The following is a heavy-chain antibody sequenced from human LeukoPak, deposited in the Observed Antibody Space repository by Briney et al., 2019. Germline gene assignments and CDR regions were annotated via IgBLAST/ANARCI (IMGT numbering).Heavy chain of an antibody. D-gene: IGHD6-13*01. CDR3: ARDGYSSSCPKD. CDR1: GFTFSSYS. Sequence: GGSLRLSCAASGFTFSSYSMNWVRQAPGKGLEWVSSISSSSSYIYYADSVKGRFTISRDNAKKSLYLQMNSLRAEDTAVYYCARDGYSSSCPKDWGQGTLVTVSS. CDR2: ISSSSSYI. V-gene: IGHV3-21*01. J-gene: IGHJ4*02.